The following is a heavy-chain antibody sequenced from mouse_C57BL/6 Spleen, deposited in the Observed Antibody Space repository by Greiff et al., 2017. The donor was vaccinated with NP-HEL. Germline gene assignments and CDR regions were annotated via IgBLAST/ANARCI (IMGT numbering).Heavy chain of an antibody. V-gene: IGHV1-55*01. CDR1: GYTFTSYW. CDR3: ARSGGNYGYFDV. D-gene: IGHD2-1*01. CDR2: IYPGSGST. Sequence: QVQLQQPGAELVKPGASVKMSCKASGYTFTSYWITWVKQRPGQGLEWIGDIYPGSGSTNYNEKFKSKATLTVDTSSSTAYMQLSSLTSEDSAVYYCARSGGNYGYFDVWGTGTTVTVSS. J-gene: IGHJ1*03.